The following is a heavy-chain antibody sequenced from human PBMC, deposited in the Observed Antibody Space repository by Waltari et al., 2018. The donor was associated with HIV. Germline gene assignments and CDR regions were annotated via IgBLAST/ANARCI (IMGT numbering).Heavy chain of an antibody. Sequence: EVQLLESGGGLVQPGGSLRLSCAASGFTFSSYAMSWVRQAPGKGLEWVSAISGSGGSTYYADSVKGRFTISRDNSKNTLYLQMNSLRAEDTAVYYCAKDVLILQQWLVPYYFDYWGQGTLVTVSS. CDR1: GFTFSSYA. D-gene: IGHD6-19*01. J-gene: IGHJ4*02. CDR2: ISGSGGST. CDR3: AKDVLILQQWLVPYYFDY. V-gene: IGHV3-23*01.